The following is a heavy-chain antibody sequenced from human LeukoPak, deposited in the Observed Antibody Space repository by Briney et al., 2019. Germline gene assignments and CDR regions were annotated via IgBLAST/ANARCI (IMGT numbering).Heavy chain of an antibody. Sequence: SETLSLTCAVYGGSFSGYYWSWIRQPPGKGLEWIGEINHSGSTNYNPSLKSRVTISVDTSKNQFSLKLSSVTAADTAVYYCARGSRNSYYYGMDVWGQGTTVTVSS. CDR2: INHSGST. J-gene: IGHJ6*02. CDR3: ARGSRNSYYYGMDV. CDR1: GGSFSGYY. D-gene: IGHD2-2*01. V-gene: IGHV4-34*01.